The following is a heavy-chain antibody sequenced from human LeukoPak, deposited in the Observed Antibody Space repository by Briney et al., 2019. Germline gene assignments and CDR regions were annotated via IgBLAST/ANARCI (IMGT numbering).Heavy chain of an antibody. CDR1: GGSISSYY. Sequence: SETLSLTCTVSGGSISSYYWSWIRRPPGKGLEWIGYIYYSGSTNYDPSLKSRVSISVDTSKNQFSLKLSSVTAADTAVYYCARQHGDYRPPYYYYMDVWGKGTTVTVSS. D-gene: IGHD4-17*01. CDR2: IYYSGST. CDR3: ARQHGDYRPPYYYYMDV. V-gene: IGHV4-59*08. J-gene: IGHJ6*03.